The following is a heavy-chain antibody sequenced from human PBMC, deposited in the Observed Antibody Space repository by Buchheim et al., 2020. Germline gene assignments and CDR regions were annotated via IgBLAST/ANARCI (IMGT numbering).Heavy chain of an antibody. CDR1: GFTFSNYE. J-gene: IGHJ6*02. CDR2: IGVGGDT. V-gene: IGHV3-13*04. CDR3: SRGAGELELRTMDV. D-gene: IGHD1-7*01. Sequence: EVQLVESGGGLVGPGGSLRLSCAASGFTFSNYEMHWVRQVIGKGLEWVSTIGVGGDTYYPGSVKGRFTISRENAKNSWYLQMNSLRAGDTAVYYCSRGAGELELRTMDVWGQGTT.